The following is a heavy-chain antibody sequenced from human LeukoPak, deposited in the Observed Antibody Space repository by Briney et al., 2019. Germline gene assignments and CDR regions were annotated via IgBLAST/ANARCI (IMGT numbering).Heavy chain of an antibody. CDR3: ARSPGIIWKYWSDP. J-gene: IGHJ5*02. D-gene: IGHD3-16*01. CDR2: ISGSGGST. CDR1: GLTFSSYA. Sequence: GGSLRLSCAASGLTFSSYAMSWVRQAPGKGLEWVSAISGSGGSTYYADSVKGRFTISRDNSKNTLYLQMNSLRAEDTAVYYCARSPGIIWKYWSDPWAREPWSPSPQ. V-gene: IGHV3-23*01.